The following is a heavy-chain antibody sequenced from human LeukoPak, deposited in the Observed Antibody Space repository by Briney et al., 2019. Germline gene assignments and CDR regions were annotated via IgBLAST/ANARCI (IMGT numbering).Heavy chain of an antibody. V-gene: IGHV4-59*01. J-gene: IGHJ4*02. Sequence: PSETLSLTCTVSGGSISSYYWNWIRQPPGKGLEWIGYIYYSGSTNYNLSLKSRVTISVDTSKNQFSLKLSSVTAADTAVYYCARVIAVAGQPFDYWGQGTLVTVSS. CDR3: ARVIAVAGQPFDY. CDR1: GGSISSYY. CDR2: IYYSGST. D-gene: IGHD6-19*01.